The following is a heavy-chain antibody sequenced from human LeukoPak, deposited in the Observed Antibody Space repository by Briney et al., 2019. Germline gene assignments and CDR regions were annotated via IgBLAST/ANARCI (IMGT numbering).Heavy chain of an antibody. V-gene: IGHV3-53*01. Sequence: GGSLRLSCAASGFTVSSNYMSWVRQAPGKGLEWVSVIYSGGSTYYADSVKGRFTISRDNSKNTLYLQMNSLRAEDTAVYYCARSAHYDILTGYFDYWGQGTLVTVSS. J-gene: IGHJ4*02. CDR1: GFTVSSNY. CDR3: ARSAHYDILTGYFDY. D-gene: IGHD3-9*01. CDR2: IYSGGST.